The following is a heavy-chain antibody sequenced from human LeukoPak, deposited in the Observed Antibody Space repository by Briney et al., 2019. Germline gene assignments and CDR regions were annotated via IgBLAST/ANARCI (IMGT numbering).Heavy chain of an antibody. CDR3: ARDWSPYYHYMDV. V-gene: IGHV3-21*01. CDR2: ISSSSSYI. CDR1: GFTLSNYS. J-gene: IGHJ6*03. D-gene: IGHD3-3*01. Sequence: GGSLRLSCAASGFTLSNYSMNWVRQAPGKGLEWVSSISSSSSYIYYADSMKGRFTISRDNAKNSLHLQMNSLRAEDTAVYYCARDWSPYYHYMDVWGKGTTVTVSS.